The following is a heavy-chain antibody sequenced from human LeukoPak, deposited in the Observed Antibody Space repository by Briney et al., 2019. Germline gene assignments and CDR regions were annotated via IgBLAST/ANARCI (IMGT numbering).Heavy chain of an antibody. CDR2: TSFDESNK. J-gene: IGHJ4*02. D-gene: IGHD6-19*01. Sequence: GKSLRLSCSASGFTFSTYAMHWVRQAPGKGLEWVAFTSFDESNKLYADSVEGRFTISRDNSKNTLFLQMHNLSVDDTAMYYCAVVAGRFPPDYWGQGTLVTVSS. CDR3: AVVAGRFPPDY. CDR1: GFTFSTYA. V-gene: IGHV3-30-3*01.